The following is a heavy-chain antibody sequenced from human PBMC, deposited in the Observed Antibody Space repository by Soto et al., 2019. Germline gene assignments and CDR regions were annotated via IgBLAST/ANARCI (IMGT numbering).Heavy chain of an antibody. J-gene: IGHJ6*02. Sequence: QVQLVQSGAEVKKPGASVKVSCKASGYTFTTYDISWVRQAPGQGLEWMGRISTYNGNTNYPQSLQGRLTMTTNTATKASYMELRSQRSDDTAVDYWARAPCHVLMVNAPSLYGMDVWGQGTTVTVSS. V-gene: IGHV1-18*01. CDR1: GYTFTTYD. CDR3: ARAPCHVLMVNAPSLYGMDV. D-gene: IGHD2-8*01. CDR2: ISTYNGNT.